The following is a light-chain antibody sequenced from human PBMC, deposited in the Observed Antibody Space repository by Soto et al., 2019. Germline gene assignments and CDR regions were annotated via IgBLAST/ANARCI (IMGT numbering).Light chain of an antibody. Sequence: ERVMTQSPATMSVSPGERATLSCRASQNIRGNVAWYQQKPGQAPRLLIYYTSTRATGVPARFTGSGSGTEFTLTISSLQSEDFAVYYCQQYNNWPLTFVGGTKVEIK. CDR2: YTS. CDR1: QNIRGN. V-gene: IGKV3-15*01. J-gene: IGKJ4*01. CDR3: QQYNNWPLT.